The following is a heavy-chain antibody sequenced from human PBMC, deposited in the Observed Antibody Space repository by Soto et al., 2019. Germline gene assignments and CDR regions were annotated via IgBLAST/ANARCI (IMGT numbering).Heavy chain of an antibody. J-gene: IGHJ5*02. Sequence: EGQLVESGGGLVQPGGSLRLSCAASGFTFSTYSMNWVRQAPGQGLEWIAFISAGSNNIYYADPVSGRFTISRDNAEKSLYLQMNSLSDEDTAVYYCARLYSTSSVNRWFDPWGQGTLVTVSS. CDR3: ARLYSTSSVNRWFDP. CDR2: ISAGSNNI. D-gene: IGHD6-6*01. CDR1: GFTFSTYS. V-gene: IGHV3-48*02.